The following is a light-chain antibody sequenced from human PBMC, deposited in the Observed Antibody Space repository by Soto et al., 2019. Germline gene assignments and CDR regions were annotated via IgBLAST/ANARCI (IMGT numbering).Light chain of an antibody. V-gene: IGKV1-33*01. CDR2: DAS. Sequence: DIQMTQSPSSLSASVGDRVTITCQASQDITNYLNWYQQKPGKAPKLLIYDASNLERGVPSRFSGSGSETDFTLTISSLQHEDVATYYCQQYDNLPLTFGGGTKVEIK. CDR1: QDITNY. J-gene: IGKJ4*01. CDR3: QQYDNLPLT.